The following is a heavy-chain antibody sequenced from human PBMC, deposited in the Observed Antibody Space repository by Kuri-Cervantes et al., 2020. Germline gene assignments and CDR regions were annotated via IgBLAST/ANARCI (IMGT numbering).Heavy chain of an antibody. V-gene: IGHV4-59*01. CDR1: GGSISSYY. CDR3: ARWSGSYTQFNY. J-gene: IGHJ4*02. D-gene: IGHD1-26*01. CDR2: VYYSGST. Sequence: SETLSLTCTVSGGSISSYYWSWIRQPPGQGLEWIGHVYYSGSTNYNPSLKSRVTIAVDTSKNQFSLKLSSVTAADTAVYYCARWSGSYTQFNYWGQGTLVTVSS.